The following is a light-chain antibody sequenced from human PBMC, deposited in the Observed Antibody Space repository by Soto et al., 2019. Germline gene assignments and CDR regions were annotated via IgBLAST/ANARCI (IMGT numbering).Light chain of an antibody. CDR3: QRYNKWPIT. CDR1: QSVGNT. CDR2: GAS. V-gene: IGKV3-15*01. Sequence: EIVMTQSSATLSVSPGERASLSRRASQSVGNTLAWYQQKPGQAPRLLIYGASSRATDIPARFSGSGSETEFTLTISSLQSDDSAVYYCQRYNKWPITFGQGTRLAIK. J-gene: IGKJ5*01.